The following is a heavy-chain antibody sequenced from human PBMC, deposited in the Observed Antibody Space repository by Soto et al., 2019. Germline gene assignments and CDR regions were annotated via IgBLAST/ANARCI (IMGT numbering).Heavy chain of an antibody. D-gene: IGHD2-8*01. CDR2: ISGSGGST. CDR3: AKDRKGVSLIGYYFDY. CDR1: GFTFSSYA. V-gene: IGHV3-23*01. J-gene: IGHJ4*02. Sequence: GGSLRLSCAASGFTFSSYAMSWVRQAPGKGLEWVSAISGSGGSTYYADSVKGRFTISRDNSKNTLYLQMNSLRAEDTAVYYCAKDRKGVSLIGYYFDYWGQGTLVTVSS.